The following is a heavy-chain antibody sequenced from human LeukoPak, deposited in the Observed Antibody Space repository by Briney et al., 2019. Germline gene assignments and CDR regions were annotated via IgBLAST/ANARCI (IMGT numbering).Heavy chain of an antibody. Sequence: ASVKVSCKASGDSLTKYYIHWVRQAPGQGLEWMGRIIPILGIANYAQKFQGRVTITADKSTSTAYMELSSLRSEDTAVYYCAREVSSYTPSDYWGQGTLVTVSS. V-gene: IGHV1-69*04. D-gene: IGHD2-2*02. CDR1: GDSLTKYY. CDR2: IIPILGIA. J-gene: IGHJ4*02. CDR3: AREVSSYTPSDY.